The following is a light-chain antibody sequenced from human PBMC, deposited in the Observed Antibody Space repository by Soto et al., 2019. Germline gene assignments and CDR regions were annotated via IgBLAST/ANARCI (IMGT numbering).Light chain of an antibody. CDR2: WAS. CDR1: QSFSDGSNNEKC. Sequence: DIVMTQSPDSLAVSLGERATINCKSRQSFSDGSNNEKCLAWYQQKPGQPPKLLIYWASTRESGVPDRFSGSGSGTDFTLTISSLQAEDVAVYYCQQYYTSPPTFGGGTNVEIK. V-gene: IGKV4-1*01. CDR3: QQYYTSPPT. J-gene: IGKJ4*01.